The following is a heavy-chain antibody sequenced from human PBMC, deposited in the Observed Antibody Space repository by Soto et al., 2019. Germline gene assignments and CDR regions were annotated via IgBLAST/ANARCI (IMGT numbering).Heavy chain of an antibody. D-gene: IGHD3-10*01. CDR1: GGSFSGYY. Sequence: SETLSLTCAVYGGSFSGYYWSWIRQPPGKGLEWIGEINHSGSTNYNPTLKSRVTISVDTSKNQFSLKLSSVTAADTAVYYCARVTSGSGSSTDAFDIWGQGTMVTVSS. J-gene: IGHJ3*02. CDR2: INHSGST. CDR3: ARVTSGSGSSTDAFDI. V-gene: IGHV4-34*01.